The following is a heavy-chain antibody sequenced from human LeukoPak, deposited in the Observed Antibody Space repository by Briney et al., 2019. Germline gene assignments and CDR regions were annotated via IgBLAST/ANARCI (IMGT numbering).Heavy chain of an antibody. D-gene: IGHD3-22*01. J-gene: IGHJ4*02. Sequence: TGGSLRLSCAASGFTFSSYAMSWVRQAPGKGLEWVSAISGSGGSTYYADSVKGRFTISRDNSKNTLYLQMNSLRAEDTAVYYYAKLRITMIVVVNPLDYWGQGTLVTVSS. CDR3: AKLRITMIVVVNPLDY. CDR2: ISGSGGST. CDR1: GFTFSSYA. V-gene: IGHV3-23*01.